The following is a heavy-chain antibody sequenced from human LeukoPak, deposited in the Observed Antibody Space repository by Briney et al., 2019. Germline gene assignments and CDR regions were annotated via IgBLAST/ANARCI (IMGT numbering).Heavy chain of an antibody. CDR1: GFTFSSYS. D-gene: IGHD3-10*01. V-gene: IGHV3-21*01. CDR3: ARATIILWFGEFDAFDI. J-gene: IGHJ3*02. CDR2: ISSSSSYI. Sequence: GGSLRLSCAASGFTFSSYSMNWVRQAPGKGLEWVSSISSSSSYIYYADSVKGRFTISRDNAKNSLYLQMNSLRAEDTAVYYCARATIILWFGEFDAFDIWGQGTMVTVSS.